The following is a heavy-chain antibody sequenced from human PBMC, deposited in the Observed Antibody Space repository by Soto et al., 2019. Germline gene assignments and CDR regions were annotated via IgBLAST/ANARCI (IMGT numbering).Heavy chain of an antibody. CDR3: ATSRIRYQSTGYYDGIYGMGV. J-gene: IGHJ6*02. CDR1: GGTFSNNA. D-gene: IGHD3-22*01. Sequence: QVQLVQSGAEVKKPGSSVKVSCKASGGTFSNNAISWVRQAPGQGLEWMGTIIPLFGTANYPKKLQGTVTITADEATRTAYMELSSLRSEDTAVHYWATSRIRYQSTGYYDGIYGMGVWGQGTTVTVSS. V-gene: IGHV1-69*15. CDR2: IIPLFGTA.